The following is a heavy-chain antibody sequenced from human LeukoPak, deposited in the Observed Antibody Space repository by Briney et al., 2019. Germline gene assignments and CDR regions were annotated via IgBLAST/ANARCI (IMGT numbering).Heavy chain of an antibody. V-gene: IGHV3-53*01. J-gene: IGHJ4*02. Sequence: GGSLRLSCAASGFTVSSNYMSWVRQAPGKGLEWVSVIYSGGSTYYADSVKGRFTISRDNSKNTLYLQMNSLRAEDTAVYYCASESHLYGSGSTFDYWGQGTLVTVSS. CDR1: GFTVSSNY. CDR3: ASESHLYGSGSTFDY. D-gene: IGHD3-10*01. CDR2: IYSGGST.